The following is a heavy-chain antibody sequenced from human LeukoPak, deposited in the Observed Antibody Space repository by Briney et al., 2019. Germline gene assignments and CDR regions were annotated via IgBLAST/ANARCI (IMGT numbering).Heavy chain of an antibody. D-gene: IGHD5-18*01. V-gene: IGHV3-23*01. CDR3: AKDLSYGFDY. CDR1: GFTFSDYA. Sequence: PGGSLRLFCAASGFTFSDYAMSWVRQAPEKGLEWVSTISHVGGTYYADSVRGRFTISRDDSKNMVYLQMNSLRAEDTAVYYCAKDLSYGFDYWGQGTLVTVSS. J-gene: IGHJ4*02. CDR2: ISHVGGT.